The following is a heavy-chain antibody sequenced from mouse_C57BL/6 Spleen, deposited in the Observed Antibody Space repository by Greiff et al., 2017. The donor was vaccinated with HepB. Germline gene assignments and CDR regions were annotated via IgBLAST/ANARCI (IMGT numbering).Heavy chain of an antibody. CDR1: GYTFTDYY. CDR2: IYPGSGNT. CDR3: AREGELRRRVDYAMDY. Sequence: VQLQQSGAELVRPGASVKLSCKASGYTFTDYYINWVKQRPGQGLEWIARIYPGSGNTYYNEKFKAKATLTAEKSSSTDYMQLSSLTSEDSAVYFCAREGELRRRVDYAMDYWGQGTSVTVSS. J-gene: IGHJ4*01. D-gene: IGHD2-4*01. V-gene: IGHV1-76*01.